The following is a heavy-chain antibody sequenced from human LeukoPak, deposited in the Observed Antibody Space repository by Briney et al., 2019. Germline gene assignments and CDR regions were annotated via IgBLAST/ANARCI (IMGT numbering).Heavy chain of an antibody. J-gene: IGHJ3*02. CDR2: ISAYNGNT. Sequence: GASVKVSCKASGYTFISYGISWVRQAPGQGLEWMGWISAYNGNTNYAQKLQGRVTMTTDTSTSTAYMELRSLRSDDTAVYYCARVISEQMYYYDSSGSHQGAFDIWGQGTMVTVSS. V-gene: IGHV1-18*01. D-gene: IGHD3-22*01. CDR3: ARVISEQMYYYDSSGSHQGAFDI. CDR1: GYTFISYG.